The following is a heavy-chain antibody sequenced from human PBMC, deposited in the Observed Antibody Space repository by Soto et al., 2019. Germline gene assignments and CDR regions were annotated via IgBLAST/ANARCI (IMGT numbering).Heavy chain of an antibody. Sequence: GGSLRVSCAAAGFTFSSYAMSWVRQAPGKGLEWVSAISGSGGSTYYADSVKGRFTIPRDNSKNTLYLQMNSLRAEDTAVYYCAKDSRVVVAATRGLDVWGQGTTVTVSS. CDR2: ISGSGGST. D-gene: IGHD2-15*01. CDR1: GFTFSSYA. CDR3: AKDSRVVVAATRGLDV. J-gene: IGHJ6*02. V-gene: IGHV3-23*01.